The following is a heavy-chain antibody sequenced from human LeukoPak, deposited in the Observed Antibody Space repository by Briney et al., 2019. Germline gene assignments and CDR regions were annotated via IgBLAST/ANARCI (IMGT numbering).Heavy chain of an antibody. D-gene: IGHD6-19*01. V-gene: IGHV4-61*10. Sequence: SETLPLTCTVSGGSISSGSYYWSWIRQPAGKGLEWIGEIYHSGSTNYNPSLKSRVTVSVDKSKNQFSLKLSSVTAADTAVYYCARRGGYSSGYFDYWGQGTLVTVSS. J-gene: IGHJ4*02. CDR2: IYHSGST. CDR3: ARRGGYSSGYFDY. CDR1: GGSISSGSYY.